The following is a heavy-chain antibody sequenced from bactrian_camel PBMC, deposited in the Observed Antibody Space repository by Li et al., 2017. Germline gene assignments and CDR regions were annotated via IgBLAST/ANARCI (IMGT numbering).Heavy chain of an antibody. V-gene: IGHV3S55*01. CDR2: FDRGSKP. D-gene: IGHD7*01. Sequence: VQLVESGGGSVQAGGSLKLTCAGSAYILEQCGMGWFRQAPGKEREGVAAFDRGSKPYYANSVRGRFTTSRDNAKKMLYLHMTSLKTEDTAMYYCALGDRGTGIRGQGTQVTVS. J-gene: IGHJ4*01. CDR1: AYILEQCG.